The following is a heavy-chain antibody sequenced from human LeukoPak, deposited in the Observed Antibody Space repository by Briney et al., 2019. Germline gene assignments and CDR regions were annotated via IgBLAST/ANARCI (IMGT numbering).Heavy chain of an antibody. V-gene: IGHV4-31*03. CDR3: ARLINGYYYYYGMDV. CDR1: GGSISSGGYY. Sequence: SETLSLTCTVSGGSISSGGYYWSWIRQHPGKGLEWIGCIHYSGSTYYNPSLKSRVIISVDTSKNQFSLKLSSVTAADTAVYYCARLINGYYYYYGMDVWGQGTTVTVSS. CDR2: IHYSGST. D-gene: IGHD2-8*01. J-gene: IGHJ6*02.